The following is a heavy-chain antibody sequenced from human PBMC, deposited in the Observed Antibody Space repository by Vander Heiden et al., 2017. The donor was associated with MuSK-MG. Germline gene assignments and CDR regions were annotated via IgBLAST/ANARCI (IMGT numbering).Heavy chain of an antibody. V-gene: IGHV3-48*01. D-gene: IGHD3-10*01. J-gene: IGHJ3*02. CDR3: ARDHTRGRGVRDAFDI. CDR1: GFTFSSYS. Sequence: EVQLVESGGGLVQPGGSLRLSCAASGFTFSSYSMNWVRQAPGKGLEWVSYISSSSSTIYYADSVKGRFTISRDNAKNSLYLQMNSLRAEDTAVDYCARDHTRGRGVRDAFDIWGQGTMVTVSS. CDR2: ISSSSSTI.